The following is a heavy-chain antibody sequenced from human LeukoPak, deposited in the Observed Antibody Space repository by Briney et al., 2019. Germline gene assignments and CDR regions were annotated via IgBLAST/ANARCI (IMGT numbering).Heavy chain of an antibody. V-gene: IGHV1-18*01. CDR2: ISAYNGNT. CDR1: GYTFTSYG. CDR3: ARNDYYDSSGYYYEDY. J-gene: IGHJ4*02. D-gene: IGHD3-22*01. Sequence: ASVKVSCKASGYTFTSYGISWVRQAPGQGLEWMGWISAYNGNTNYAQKLQGRVTMTTDTSTSTAYMELRSLRSDDTAVYYCARNDYYDSSGYYYEDYWGQGTLVTVSS.